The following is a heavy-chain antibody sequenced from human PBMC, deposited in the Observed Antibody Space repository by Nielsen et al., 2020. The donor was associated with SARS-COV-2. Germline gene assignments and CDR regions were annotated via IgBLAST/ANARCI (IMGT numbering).Heavy chain of an antibody. CDR3: ASILGVGYSTPGTYYYYGMDV. V-gene: IGHV5-10-1*01. Sequence: VRQMPGKGLAWMGRIDPSESYTNYSPSFQGHVTISADKSISTAYLQWSSLKASDTAMYYCASILGVGYSTPGTYYYYGMDVWGQGTTVTVSS. J-gene: IGHJ6*02. D-gene: IGHD5-24*01. CDR2: IDPSESYT.